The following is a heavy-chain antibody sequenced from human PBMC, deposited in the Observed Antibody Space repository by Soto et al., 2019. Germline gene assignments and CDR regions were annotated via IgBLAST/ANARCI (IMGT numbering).Heavy chain of an antibody. V-gene: IGHV4-31*03. CDR3: ARGNYYDNSGYHY. Sequence: QVQLQESGPGPVKPLQTLSLTCTVSGGPISSADYYWSWIRQLPGGGLEWIGFIHNSGSTHYNPSLQSRPTMSMDTSRNHFSLRLRSVTAADTAVYYCARGNYYDNSGYHYWGQGTLVTVSS. CDR1: GGPISSADYY. J-gene: IGHJ4*02. CDR2: IHNSGST. D-gene: IGHD3-22*01.